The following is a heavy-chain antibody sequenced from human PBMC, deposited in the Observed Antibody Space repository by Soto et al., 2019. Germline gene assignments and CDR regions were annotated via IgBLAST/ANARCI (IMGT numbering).Heavy chain of an antibody. Sequence: SETLSLTCAVYGGSFSGYYWSWIRQPPGKGLEWIGEINHSGSTNYNPSLKSRVTISVDTSKNQFSLKLNSVTAADTAVYYCARRQVYGSGRYLDPWGQGTLVTVSS. J-gene: IGHJ5*02. D-gene: IGHD3-10*01. CDR2: INHSGST. V-gene: IGHV4-34*01. CDR3: ARRQVYGSGRYLDP. CDR1: GGSFSGYY.